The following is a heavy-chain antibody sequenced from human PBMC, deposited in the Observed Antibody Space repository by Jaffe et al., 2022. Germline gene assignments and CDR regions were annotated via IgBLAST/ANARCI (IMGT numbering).Heavy chain of an antibody. CDR1: GGSISSGSYY. J-gene: IGHJ5*02. V-gene: IGHV4-61*02. CDR3: ARDRYCSGGSCYSLSPPPAPPKPLGGDENNWFDP. D-gene: IGHD2-15*01. CDR2: IYTSGST. Sequence: QVQLQESGPGLVKPSQTLSLTCTVSGGSISSGSYYWSWIRQPAGKGLEWIGRIYTSGSTNYNPSLKSRVTISVDTSKNQFSLKLSSVTAADTAVYYCARDRYCSGGSCYSLSPPPAPPKPLGGDENNWFDPWGQGTLVTVSS.